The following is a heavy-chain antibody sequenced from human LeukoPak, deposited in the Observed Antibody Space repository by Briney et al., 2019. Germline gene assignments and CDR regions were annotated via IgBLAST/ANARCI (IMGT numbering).Heavy chain of an antibody. J-gene: IGHJ3*02. CDR1: GFTFSSYA. CDR3: ARETYYYDSSAPQGHAFDI. Sequence: SGGSLRLSCAASGFTFSSYAMSWVRQAPGKGLEWVSAISGSGGSTYYADSVKGRFTISRDNSKNTLYLQMNSLRAEDTAVYYCARETYYYDSSAPQGHAFDIWGQGTMVTVSS. D-gene: IGHD3-22*01. V-gene: IGHV3-23*01. CDR2: ISGSGGST.